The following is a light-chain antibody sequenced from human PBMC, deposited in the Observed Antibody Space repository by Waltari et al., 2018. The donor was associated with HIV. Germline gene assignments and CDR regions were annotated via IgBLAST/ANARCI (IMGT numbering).Light chain of an antibody. CDR1: QNVNSNY. CDR2: GAS. CDR3: QSYGRSPIT. V-gene: IGKV3-20*01. Sequence: EIVLTQSPGTLSLSPGERATLSCRASQNVNSNYLSWYQHRPGQAPRLLIYGASSRATGIPDRFSGGGSGTDFTLTISRLEPEDFAVYYCQSYGRSPITFDRGTRLDIK. J-gene: IGKJ5*01.